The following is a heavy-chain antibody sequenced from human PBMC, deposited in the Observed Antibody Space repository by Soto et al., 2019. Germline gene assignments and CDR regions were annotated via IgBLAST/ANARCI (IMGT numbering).Heavy chain of an antibody. V-gene: IGHV1-2*04. D-gene: IGHD6-13*01. CDR3: ARDLRSRGRSRWWVYFDY. J-gene: IGHJ4*02. CDR1: GYTFTGYY. Sequence: ASVKVSCKASGYTFTGYYMHWVRQAPGQGLEWMGWINPNNGGTNYAQKFQGWVTMTRDTSISTSYMELSSLRSDDTGVYYWARDLRSRGRSRWWVYFDYWGKGPLVTVSS. CDR2: INPNNGGT.